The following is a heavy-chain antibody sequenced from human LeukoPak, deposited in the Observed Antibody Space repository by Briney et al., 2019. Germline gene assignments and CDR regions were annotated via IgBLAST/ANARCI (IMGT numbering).Heavy chain of an antibody. CDR3: ASEVVVRGVNWFDP. D-gene: IGHD3-10*01. V-gene: IGHV4-61*02. J-gene: IGHJ5*02. Sequence: SQTLSLTCTVSGGSISSGSYYWSWIRQPAGKGLEWIGRIYTSGSTNYNPSLKSQVTISVDTSKNQFSLKLSSVTAADTAVYYCASEVVVRGVNWFDPWGQGTLVTVSS. CDR1: GGSISSGSYY. CDR2: IYTSGST.